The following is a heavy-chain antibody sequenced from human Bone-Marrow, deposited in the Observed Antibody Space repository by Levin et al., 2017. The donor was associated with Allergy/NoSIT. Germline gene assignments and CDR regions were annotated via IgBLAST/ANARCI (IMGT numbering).Heavy chain of an antibody. CDR2: ISNDATNK. J-gene: IGHJ3*01. Sequence: GGSLRLSCVASGFTFWNTGMHWVRQAPGKGLEWVAVISNDATNKLYADSVKGRFTISRDNSRNTLYLQMDSLRPEDTAVFYCAKGHYESSNDHAFDVWGQGTLVSVSS. D-gene: IGHD3-22*01. CDR1: GFTFWNTG. CDR3: AKGHYESSNDHAFDV. V-gene: IGHV3-30*18.